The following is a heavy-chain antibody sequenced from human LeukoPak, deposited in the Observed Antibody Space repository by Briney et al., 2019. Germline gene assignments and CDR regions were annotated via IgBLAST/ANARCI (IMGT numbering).Heavy chain of an antibody. CDR1: GFTFSNYW. J-gene: IGHJ4*02. Sequence: GGSLRLSCAASGFTFSNYWMSWVRQDPGKGLEWVAHINMDGGETYYVDSVKGRFTISRDNAKNSLYLQMNSLRVEDTAVYYCARDKVTYWGQGTLVTVSS. CDR2: INMDGGET. V-gene: IGHV3-7*03. CDR3: ARDKVTY.